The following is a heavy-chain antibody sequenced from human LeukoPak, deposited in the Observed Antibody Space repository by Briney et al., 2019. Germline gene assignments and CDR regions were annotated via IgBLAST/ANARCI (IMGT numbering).Heavy chain of an antibody. Sequence: GGSLRLSCAASGFTFSSYSMNWVRQAPGKGLEWVSSISSSSSYIYYADSVKGRFTISRDNAKNSLYLQMNSLRAEDTAVYYCARGVRGVIIPYYFDYWGQGTLVTVSS. CDR2: ISSSSSYI. CDR3: ARGVRGVIIPYYFDY. CDR1: GFTFSSYS. J-gene: IGHJ4*02. D-gene: IGHD3-10*01. V-gene: IGHV3-21*01.